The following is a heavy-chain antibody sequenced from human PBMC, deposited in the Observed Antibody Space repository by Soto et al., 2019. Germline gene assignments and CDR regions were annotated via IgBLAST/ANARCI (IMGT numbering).Heavy chain of an antibody. CDR3: ARGRITMIVVVIESAFDI. CDR1: GGSISSSSYY. D-gene: IGHD3-22*01. J-gene: IGHJ3*02. Sequence: LSLTCTVSGGSISSSSYYWGWIRQPPGKGLEWIGSIYYSGSTYYNPSLKSRVTISVDTSKNQFSLKLSSVTAADTAVYYCARGRITMIVVVIESAFDIWGQGTMVTVSS. CDR2: IYYSGST. V-gene: IGHV4-39*01.